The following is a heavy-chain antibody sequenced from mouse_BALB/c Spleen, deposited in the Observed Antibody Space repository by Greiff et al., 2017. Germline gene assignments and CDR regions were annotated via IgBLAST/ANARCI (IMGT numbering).Heavy chain of an antibody. J-gene: IGHJ1*01. V-gene: IGHV3-6*02. Sequence: EVKLQESGPGLVKPSQSLSLTCSVTGYSITSGYYWNWIRQFPGNKLEWMGYISYDGSNNYNPSLKNRISITRDTSKNQFFLKLNSVTTEDTATYYCARSFITRYFDVWGAGTTVTVSS. CDR2: ISYDGSN. D-gene: IGHD1-1*01. CDR1: GYSITSGYY. CDR3: ARSFITRYFDV.